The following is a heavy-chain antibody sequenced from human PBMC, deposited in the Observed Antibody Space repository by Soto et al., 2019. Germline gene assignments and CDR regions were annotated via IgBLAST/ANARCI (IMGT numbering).Heavy chain of an antibody. CDR3: ARGEEDIVVVPAATRFDY. V-gene: IGHV3-21*01. J-gene: IGHJ4*02. D-gene: IGHD2-2*01. CDR1: GFTFSSYS. Sequence: GGSLRLSCAASGFTFSSYSMNWVRQAPGKGLEWVSSISSSSSYIYYADSVKGRFTISRDNAKNSLYLQMNSLRAEDTAVYYCARGEEDIVVVPAATRFDYLGQGTLVTVSS. CDR2: ISSSSSYI.